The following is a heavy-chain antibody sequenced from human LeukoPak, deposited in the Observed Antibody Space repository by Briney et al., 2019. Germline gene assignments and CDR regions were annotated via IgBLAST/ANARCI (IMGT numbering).Heavy chain of an antibody. CDR1: GGTFSSYA. J-gene: IGHJ4*02. D-gene: IGHD3-22*01. Sequence: SVKVSCKASGGTFSSYAISWVRQTPGQGLEWMGGIIPIFGTANYAQKFQGRVTITADESTSTAYMELSSLRSEDTAVYYCARGYDSSGYFDYWGQGTLVTVSS. CDR2: IIPIFGTA. CDR3: ARGYDSSGYFDY. V-gene: IGHV1-69*13.